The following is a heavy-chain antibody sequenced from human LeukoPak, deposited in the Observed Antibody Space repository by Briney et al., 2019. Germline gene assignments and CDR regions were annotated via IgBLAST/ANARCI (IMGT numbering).Heavy chain of an antibody. Sequence: GASVKVSCKASRYTFTSYDINWVRQATGQGLEWMGWMNPNSGNTGYAQKFQGRVTITRNTSITTAYMELSSLRSEDTAVYYCASGRWFGESHNWFDPWGQGTLVTVSS. V-gene: IGHV1-8*03. J-gene: IGHJ5*02. CDR1: RYTFTSYD. CDR2: MNPNSGNT. CDR3: ASGRWFGESHNWFDP. D-gene: IGHD3-10*01.